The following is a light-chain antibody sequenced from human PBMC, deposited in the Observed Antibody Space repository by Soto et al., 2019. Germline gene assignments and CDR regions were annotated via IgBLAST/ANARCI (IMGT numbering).Light chain of an antibody. V-gene: IGLV1-44*01. J-gene: IGLJ1*01. CDR2: SND. CDR3: ASWDDSLNGHV. Sequence: QSVLTQPPSASGTPGQRVTLSCSGSSSNIASNTVNWYQQLPGTAPKLLIYSNDQRPSGVPDRFSASKSGTSASLAISGLQSEDEADYYCASWDDSLNGHVFGTGTKVTVL. CDR1: SSNIASNT.